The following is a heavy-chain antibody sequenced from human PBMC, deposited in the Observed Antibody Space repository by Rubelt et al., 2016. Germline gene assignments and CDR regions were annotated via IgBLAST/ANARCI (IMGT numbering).Heavy chain of an antibody. CDR3: GRGDVDYLDY. V-gene: IGHV4-59*01. J-gene: IGHJ4*01. CDR1: GGSISNCH. Sequence: QVQLQESGPGLGKPSETLSLTCTVSGGSISNCHWSWIRQPPGKGLEWIGYIYSSGSTNYNPSLMSRGPMSVDTSKNQFSTRLSSVPAADTAVYYCGRGDVDYLDYWGQGTLVTVSS. D-gene: IGHD3-10*02. CDR2: IYSSGST.